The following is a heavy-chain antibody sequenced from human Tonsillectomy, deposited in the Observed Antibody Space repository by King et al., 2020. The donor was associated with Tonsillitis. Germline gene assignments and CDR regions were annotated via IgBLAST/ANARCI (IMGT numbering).Heavy chain of an antibody. J-gene: IGHJ3*02. CDR2: INPNSGGT. V-gene: IGHV1-2*02. CDR1: GYTFTGYY. Sequence: QLVQSGAEVKKPGASVKVSCNASGYTFTGYYMHWVRQAPGQGLEWMGGINPNSGGTNDSQKFQGRGTMTRDTSISTAYMELSRLRSDDTAVYYCARDRGSGSDAFDIWGQGTMVTVSS. CDR3: ARDRGSGSDAFDI. D-gene: IGHD3-10*01.